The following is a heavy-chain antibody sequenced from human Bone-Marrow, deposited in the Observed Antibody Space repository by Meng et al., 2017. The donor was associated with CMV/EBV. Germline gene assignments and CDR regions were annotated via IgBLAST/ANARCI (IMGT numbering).Heavy chain of an antibody. CDR2: IYYSGST. CDR3: ARGSTAARLGWFDP. Sequence: SETLSLTCTVSGGSVSSGSYYWSWIRQPPGKGLEWIGYIYYSGSTNYNPSLKSRVTISVDTSKNQFSLKLSSVTAADTAVYYCARGSTAARLGWFDPWGQGTLVTVSS. D-gene: IGHD6-6*01. V-gene: IGHV4-61*01. J-gene: IGHJ5*02. CDR1: GGSVSSGSYY.